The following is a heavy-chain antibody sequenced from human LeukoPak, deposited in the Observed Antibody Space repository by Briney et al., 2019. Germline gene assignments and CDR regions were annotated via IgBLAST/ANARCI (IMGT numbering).Heavy chain of an antibody. CDR1: GFTVSSNY. J-gene: IGHJ4*02. Sequence: GGSLRLSCAASGFTVSSNYMSWVRQAPGKGLEWVSVIYSGGSTYYADSVKGRSTISRDNSKNTLYLQMNSLRAEDTAVYYCARGDFMITFGGGYYFDYWGQGTLVTVSS. CDR3: ARGDFMITFGGGYYFDY. CDR2: IYSGGST. D-gene: IGHD3-16*01. V-gene: IGHV3-66*01.